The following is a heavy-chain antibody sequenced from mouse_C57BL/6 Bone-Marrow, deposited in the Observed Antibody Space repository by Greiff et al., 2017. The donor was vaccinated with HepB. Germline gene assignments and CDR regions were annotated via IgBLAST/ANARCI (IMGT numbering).Heavy chain of an antibody. CDR1: GYAFSSSW. V-gene: IGHV1-82*01. Sequence: VQLVESGPELVKPGASVKISCKASGYAFSSSWMNWVKQRPGKGLEWIGRIYPGDGDTNYNGKFKGKATLTADKSSSTAYMQLSSLTSEDSAVYFCARDGYGSSYYFDYWGQGTTLTVSS. CDR2: IYPGDGDT. D-gene: IGHD1-1*01. J-gene: IGHJ2*01. CDR3: ARDGYGSSYYFDY.